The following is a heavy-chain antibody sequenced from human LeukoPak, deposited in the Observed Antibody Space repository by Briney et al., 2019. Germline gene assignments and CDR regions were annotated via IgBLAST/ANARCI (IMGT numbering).Heavy chain of an antibody. CDR3: LTRSLVAVSGNSYMDV. D-gene: IGHD6-19*01. J-gene: IGHJ6*03. V-gene: IGHV3-23*01. CDR1: GFTIMNSA. Sequence: GGSLRLSCAASGFTIMNSAMNWVRQDPGKGLEWVSAINGTAINTDYADSVKGRFTISRASSKNTLYLQMNSLRVEDTAVYYCLTRSLVAVSGNSYMDVWGKGTTVSVSS. CDR2: INGTAINT.